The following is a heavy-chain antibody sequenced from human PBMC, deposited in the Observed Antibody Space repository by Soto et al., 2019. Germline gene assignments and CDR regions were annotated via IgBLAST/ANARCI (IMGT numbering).Heavy chain of an antibody. V-gene: IGHV4-31*03. CDR2: IFYSGTT. J-gene: IGHJ5*02. D-gene: IGHD4-17*01. Sequence: SETLSLTCTFSCDSIIRGGYYWSWIRQHPGKGLEWIGYIFYSGTTYYNPSLKGRISISVDTSENHFSLSLTSVTAADTAVYYCARVQPYDYGANSGWLDPWGQGTLVTVSS. CDR1: CDSIIRGGYY. CDR3: ARVQPYDYGANSGWLDP.